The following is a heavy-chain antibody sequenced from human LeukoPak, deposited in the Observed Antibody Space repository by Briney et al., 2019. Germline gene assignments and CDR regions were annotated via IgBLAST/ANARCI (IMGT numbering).Heavy chain of an antibody. CDR1: GFTFTSYT. J-gene: IGHJ4*02. CDR3: AKPYGSGSYPNYFDY. Sequence: GGSLRLSCAASGFTFTSYTMNWVRQAPGKGLEWVSTLSFSGETTYYADSVKGRFTISRDNSKNTLYLQMNSLRAEDTAVYYCAKPYGSGSYPNYFDYWGQGTLVTVSS. CDR2: LSFSGETT. V-gene: IGHV3-23*01. D-gene: IGHD3-10*01.